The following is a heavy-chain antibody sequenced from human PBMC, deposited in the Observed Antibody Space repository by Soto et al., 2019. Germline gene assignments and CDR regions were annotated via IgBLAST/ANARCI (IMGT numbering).Heavy chain of an antibody. Sequence: GASVKVSCKASGYTFTGYYMHWVRQAPGQGLEWMGWINPNSGGTNYAQKFQGWVTMTRDTSISTAYMELSRLRSDDTAVYYCARGGYYYDSSGLTLFDPWGQGTLVTVSS. CDR3: ARGGYYYDSSGLTLFDP. D-gene: IGHD3-22*01. CDR1: GYTFTGYY. CDR2: INPNSGGT. J-gene: IGHJ5*02. V-gene: IGHV1-2*04.